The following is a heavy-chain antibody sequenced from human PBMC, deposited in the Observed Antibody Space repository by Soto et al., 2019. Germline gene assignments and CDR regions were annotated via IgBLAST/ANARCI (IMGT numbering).Heavy chain of an antibody. CDR3: ASPQQWLGQRGDFDY. V-gene: IGHV3-7*05. Sequence: EVQLVESGGGLVQPGGSLRLSCAASGFTFSSYWMSWVRQAPGKGLEWVANIRQDGSDKYYVDSVKGRFTISRDNSKNSLYLQMNSLRAEDTALYYRASPQQWLGQRGDFDYWGQGTLVTVSS. D-gene: IGHD6-19*01. CDR2: IRQDGSDK. CDR1: GFTFSSYW. J-gene: IGHJ4*02.